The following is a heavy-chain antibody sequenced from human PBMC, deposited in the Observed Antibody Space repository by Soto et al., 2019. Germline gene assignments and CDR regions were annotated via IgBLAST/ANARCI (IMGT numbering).Heavy chain of an antibody. D-gene: IGHD3-16*01. Sequence: QVQLVQSGAEVKKPGASVKVSCKASGYTFTSYDINWVRQATGQGLEWMGWMNPNSGNTGYAQKFQGRVTMTRNTSISTAYMELSSLRSEDTAVYYCATQGAYVWGTYSYGMDVWGQGTTVTVSS. CDR2: MNPNSGNT. CDR3: ATQGAYVWGTYSYGMDV. V-gene: IGHV1-8*01. J-gene: IGHJ6*02. CDR1: GYTFTSYD.